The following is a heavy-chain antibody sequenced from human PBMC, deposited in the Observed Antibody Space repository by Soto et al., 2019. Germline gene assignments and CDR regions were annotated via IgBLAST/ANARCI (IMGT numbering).Heavy chain of an antibody. CDR3: ARGIAAAAGCFDP. D-gene: IGHD6-13*01. V-gene: IGHV6-1*01. Sequence: SQTLSLTCAISGDSVSTNSAAWNWIRQSPSRGLEWLGRTYYRSKWYSDYAVFVKSRITINPDTSKNQFSLQLDSVTPEDTAVYYCARGIAAAAGCFDPWGQGTLVTLSS. CDR1: GDSVSTNSAA. J-gene: IGHJ5*02. CDR2: TYYRSKWYS.